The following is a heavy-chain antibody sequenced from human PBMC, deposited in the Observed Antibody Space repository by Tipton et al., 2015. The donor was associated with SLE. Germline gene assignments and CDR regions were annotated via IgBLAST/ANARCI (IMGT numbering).Heavy chain of an antibody. V-gene: IGHV1-18*01. Sequence: QLVQSGAEVKKPGSSVKVSCKASGYTFTSYGISWVRQAPGQGLEWMGWISAHNGNTDTAQSFQGRVTMTTDTSTSTAYMELGSLRDGDTALYYCASWELPRRSFDYWGQGTPVTVSS. J-gene: IGHJ4*02. D-gene: IGHD3-10*01. CDR1: GYTFTSYG. CDR2: ISAHNGNT. CDR3: ASWELPRRSFDY.